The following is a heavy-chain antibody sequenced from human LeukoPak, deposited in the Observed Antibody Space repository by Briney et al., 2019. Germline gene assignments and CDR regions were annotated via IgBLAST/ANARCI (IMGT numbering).Heavy chain of an antibody. J-gene: IGHJ4*02. Sequence: GGSLRLSCAASGFTVSSNYMSWVRQAPGKGLEWVSVIYSGGSTYYADSVKGRFTISRDNAKNSLYLQTNSLRAEDTGVYYCARDWALDYWGQGTLVTVSS. CDR1: GFTVSSNY. D-gene: IGHD3-16*01. CDR3: ARDWALDY. CDR2: IYSGGST. V-gene: IGHV3-66*01.